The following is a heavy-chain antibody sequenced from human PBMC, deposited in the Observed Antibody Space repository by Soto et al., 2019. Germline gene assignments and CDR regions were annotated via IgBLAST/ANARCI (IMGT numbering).Heavy chain of an antibody. Sequence: LGLSWAASGFTFSSYAMHWVRQAPGKGLEWVAVISYDGSNKYYADSVKGRFTISRDNSKNTLYLQMNSLRAEDTAVYYCARDPRPNTVTTSDGMDVWGQGTTVTVSS. CDR3: ARDPRPNTVTTSDGMDV. V-gene: IGHV3-30-3*01. D-gene: IGHD4-4*01. CDR1: GFTFSSYA. J-gene: IGHJ6*02. CDR2: ISYDGSNK.